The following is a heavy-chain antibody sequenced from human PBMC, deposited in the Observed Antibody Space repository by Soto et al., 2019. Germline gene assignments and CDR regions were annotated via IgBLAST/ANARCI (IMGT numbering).Heavy chain of an antibody. Sequence: ASVKVSCKASGSTFTRYGISWVRQAPGQGLEWMGRISAYNGNTNYAQKLQGRVTMTTDTSTSTAYMELRSLRSDDTAVYYCARVVGALGHWFDPWGQGTLVTVSS. CDR1: GSTFTRYG. J-gene: IGHJ5*02. CDR3: ARVVGALGHWFDP. V-gene: IGHV1-18*01. CDR2: ISAYNGNT. D-gene: IGHD1-26*01.